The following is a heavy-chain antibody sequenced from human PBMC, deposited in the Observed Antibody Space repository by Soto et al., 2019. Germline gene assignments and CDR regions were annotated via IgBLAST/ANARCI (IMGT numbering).Heavy chain of an antibody. CDR1: GYTFTSYY. Sequence: ASVKVSCKASGYTFTSYYMHWVRQAPGQGLEWMGIINPSGGSTSYAQKFQGRVTMTRDTSTSTVYMELSSLRSEDTAVYYCARXTQLGRYFDWLSPYFDIWGQGTMVTVSS. CDR2: INPSGGST. CDR3: ARXTQLGRYFDWLSPYFDI. J-gene: IGHJ3*02. V-gene: IGHV1-46*01. D-gene: IGHD3-9*01.